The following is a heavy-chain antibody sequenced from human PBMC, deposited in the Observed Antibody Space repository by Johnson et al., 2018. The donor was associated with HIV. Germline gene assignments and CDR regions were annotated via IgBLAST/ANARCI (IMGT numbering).Heavy chain of an antibody. D-gene: IGHD1-1*01. V-gene: IGHV3-74*02. J-gene: IGHJ3*01. CDR3: ARSGPNWAFDF. CDR1: GFAFRSYW. Sequence: VQLVESGGGLVQPGGSLRLSCAASGFAFRSYWMHWVRQAPGKGLVWVSRINSDKYHAGSVKGRFTISRDSSKNTLYLEMNTLRPEDTAVYDCARSGPNWAFDFWGQGTMVTVSS. CDR2: INSDK.